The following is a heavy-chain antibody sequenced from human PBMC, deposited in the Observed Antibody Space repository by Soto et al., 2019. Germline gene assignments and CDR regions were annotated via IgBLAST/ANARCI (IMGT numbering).Heavy chain of an antibody. CDR2: IGGSGGNR. CDR3: ARVASDYINSVDH. Sequence: DVQLLESGGGLVQPGGSLRLSCAASGFTFNAYAMTWVRQAPGKGREWVSAIGGSGGNRYYAGSVRGRFTSSRDNSKDTVGLQMNILRVEDTAVYYCARVASDYINSVDHWGQGILVSVSS. J-gene: IGHJ4*02. V-gene: IGHV3-23*01. CDR1: GFTFNAYA. D-gene: IGHD4-4*01.